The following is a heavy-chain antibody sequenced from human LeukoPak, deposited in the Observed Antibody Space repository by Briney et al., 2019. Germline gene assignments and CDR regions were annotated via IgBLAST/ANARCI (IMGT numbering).Heavy chain of an antibody. Sequence: PGGSLGLSCVVSGFTFKNYAMSWVRQAPGKGLGCVSSIRDSGNGTDYADSVKGRFTVSRDNSKNTLYLHMNTLSAEDTAVYYCAKWAYYDFWSGHYKSHFDSWGQGTLATVSP. CDR1: GFTFKNYA. J-gene: IGHJ4*02. D-gene: IGHD3-3*01. V-gene: IGHV3-23*01. CDR3: AKWAYYDFWSGHYKSHFDS. CDR2: IRDSGNGT.